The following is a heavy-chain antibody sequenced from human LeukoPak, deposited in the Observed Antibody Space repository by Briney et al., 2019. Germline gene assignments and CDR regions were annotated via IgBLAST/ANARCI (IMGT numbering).Heavy chain of an antibody. CDR1: GGSISSYC. D-gene: IGHD4-4*01. V-gene: IGHV4-59*08. Sequence: SETLSLTCTVSGGSISSYCWSWIRQPPGKGLEWIGYIYYSGSTNYNPSLKSRVTISVDTSKNQFSLKLSSVTAADTAVYYCARMRATVTTFFDYWGQGTLVTVSS. CDR3: ARMRATVTTFFDY. CDR2: IYYSGST. J-gene: IGHJ4*02.